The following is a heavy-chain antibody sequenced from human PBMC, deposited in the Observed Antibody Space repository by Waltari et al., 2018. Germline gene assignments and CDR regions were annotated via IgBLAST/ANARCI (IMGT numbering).Heavy chain of an antibody. V-gene: IGHV1-8*01. J-gene: IGHJ4*02. Sequence: VQLVQSGAEVKKPGASVKVSCTAPGYSFTSFDIYWVRQAAGQGLEWMGWMNPDSGNTGYAEKFQGRVTMTRDTSISTAYMELSSLRSEDTAVYYCAREFYYSDAFTGVWGQGTLVTVSS. D-gene: IGHD4-17*01. CDR2: MNPDSGNT. CDR1: GYSFTSFD. CDR3: AREFYYSDAFTGV.